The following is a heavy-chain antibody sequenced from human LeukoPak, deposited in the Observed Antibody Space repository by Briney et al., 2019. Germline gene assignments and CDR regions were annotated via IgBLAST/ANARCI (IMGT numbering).Heavy chain of an antibody. Sequence: ASVTVSCKASGYTFTSHSISWVRQAPGQGPEWMGWISVHNGNTNFAQKFQGRVTMTRDTSISTAYMELSRLRSDDTAVYYCARPPGYSYAIDDAFDIWGQGTMVTVSS. CDR1: GYTFTSHS. J-gene: IGHJ3*02. D-gene: IGHD5-18*01. CDR3: ARPPGYSYAIDDAFDI. V-gene: IGHV1-18*01. CDR2: ISVHNGNT.